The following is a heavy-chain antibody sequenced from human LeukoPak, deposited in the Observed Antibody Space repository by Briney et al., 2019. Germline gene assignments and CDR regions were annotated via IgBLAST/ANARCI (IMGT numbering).Heavy chain of an antibody. CDR3: ARGRIRGSRPVFDP. J-gene: IGHJ5*02. V-gene: IGHV4-34*01. CDR2: INHSGSA. CDR1: GGSFSGYY. D-gene: IGHD3-10*01. Sequence: NPSETLSLTCAVYGGSFSGYYWSWIRQPPGKGLEWIGEINHSGSANYNPSLKSRVTISVDTSKNQFSLKLSSVTAADTAVYYCARGRIRGSRPVFDPWGQGTLVTVSS.